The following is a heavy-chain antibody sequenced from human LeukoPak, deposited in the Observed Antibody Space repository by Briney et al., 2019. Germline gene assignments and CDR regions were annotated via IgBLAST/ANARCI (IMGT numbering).Heavy chain of an antibody. J-gene: IGHJ4*02. CDR2: ISSSGSTI. CDR3: ARDWVASTVRLGELSLSVPLDY. V-gene: IGHV3-11*01. CDR1: GFTFSDYY. Sequence: GGSLRLSCAASGFTFSDYYMSWIRQAPGKGLEWVSYISSSGSTIYYADSVKGRFTISRDNAKNSLYLQMNSLRAEDTAVYYCARDWVASTVRLGELSLSVPLDYWGQGTLVTVSS. D-gene: IGHD3-16*02.